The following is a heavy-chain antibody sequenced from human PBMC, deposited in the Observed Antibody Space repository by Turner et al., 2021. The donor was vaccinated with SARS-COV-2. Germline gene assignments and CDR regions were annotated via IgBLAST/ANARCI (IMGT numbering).Heavy chain of an antibody. V-gene: IGHV1-2*02. Sequence: QVQLVQSGAEVKKPGASVKVSCKASGYTFTGYYMQWVRQAPGQGLEWMGWINPNSGGTNYAQKFQGRVTMTRDTSISTAYMELSRLRSDDTAVYYCARDVVLVPAASGMDVWGQGTTVTVSS. CDR1: GYTFTGYY. D-gene: IGHD2-2*01. J-gene: IGHJ6*02. CDR2: INPNSGGT. CDR3: ARDVVLVPAASGMDV.